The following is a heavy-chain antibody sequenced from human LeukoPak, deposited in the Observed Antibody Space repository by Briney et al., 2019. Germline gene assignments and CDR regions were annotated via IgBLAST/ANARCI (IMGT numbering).Heavy chain of an antibody. CDR1: GFTFSSYA. D-gene: IGHD2-2*01. J-gene: IGHJ6*03. CDR2: ISYDGSNK. V-gene: IGHV3-30*04. CDR3: ARGSRGYCSSTSCYFYYYYMDV. Sequence: GRSLRLSCAASGFTFSSYAMHWVRQAPGKGLGWVAVISYDGSNKYYADSVKGRFTISRDHSKNTLYLQMNSLRAEDTAVYCCARGSRGYCSSTSCYFYYYYMDVWGKGTTVTVSS.